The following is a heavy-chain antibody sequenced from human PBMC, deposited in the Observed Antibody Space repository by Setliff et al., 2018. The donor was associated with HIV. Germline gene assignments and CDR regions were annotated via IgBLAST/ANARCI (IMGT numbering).Heavy chain of an antibody. CDR2: IYYIGNT. CDR1: GGSINSYY. V-gene: IGHV4-59*01. D-gene: IGHD1-26*01. Sequence: SETLSLTCAVSGGSINSYYWSWIRQPPGKGLEWIGYIYYIGNTNYNPSLKSRVTISVDTSKNQFSLKLSSVTAADTAVYYCARVRGSSYFGTFDYWGQGALFTVSS. CDR3: ARVRGSSYFGTFDY. J-gene: IGHJ4*02.